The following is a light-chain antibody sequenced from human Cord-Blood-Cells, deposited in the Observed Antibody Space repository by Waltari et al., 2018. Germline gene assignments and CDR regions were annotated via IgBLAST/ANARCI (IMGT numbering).Light chain of an antibody. CDR1: KLGEKY. CDR2: QDS. V-gene: IGLV3-1*01. J-gene: IGLJ2*01. CDR3: QAWDSITVV. Sequence: SYKLTQPPSAAASPGQLDSIPLSGDKLGEKYACWYQQTPGQSHVLVIYQDSKRPSGIPERFSGSNSGNTATLTISGTQAMDEADYYCQAWDSITVVFGGGTKLTVL.